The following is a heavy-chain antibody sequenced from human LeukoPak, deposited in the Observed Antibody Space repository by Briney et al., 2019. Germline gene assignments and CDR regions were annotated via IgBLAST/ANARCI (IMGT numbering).Heavy chain of an antibody. CDR3: AKDGGLWVSAHWGDS. CDR2: ITTSDGNT. V-gene: IGHV3-23*01. J-gene: IGHJ4*02. Sequence: GGSLRLSCAASGFTVSSTHMVWVRQAPGKGLEWVSTITTSDGNTYYADSVKGRFTVSRDNSKNTLFLQMNSLRAEDTAVYYCAKDGGLWVSAHWGDSWGRGTLVTVSS. CDR1: GFTVSSTH. D-gene: IGHD7-27*01.